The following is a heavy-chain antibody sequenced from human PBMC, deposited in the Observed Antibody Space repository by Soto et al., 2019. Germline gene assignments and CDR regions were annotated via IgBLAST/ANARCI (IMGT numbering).Heavy chain of an antibody. D-gene: IGHD4-17*01. CDR1: GGSISSSNW. CDR2: IYHSGST. J-gene: IGHJ4*02. CDR3: ARAGLYGDFMFDY. V-gene: IGHV4-4*02. Sequence: PSETLSLTCAVSGGSISSSNWWSWVRQPPGKGLEWIGEIYHSGSTNYNPSLKSRVTISVDKSKNQFSLKLSSVTAADTAMYYCARAGLYGDFMFDYWGQGTLVTVSS.